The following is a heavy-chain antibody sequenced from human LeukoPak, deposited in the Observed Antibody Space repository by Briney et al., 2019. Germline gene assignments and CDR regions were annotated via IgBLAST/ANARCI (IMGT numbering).Heavy chain of an antibody. Sequence: SETLSLTCTVSGGSISSYYWSWIRQPPGKGLEWIGYIYYSGSTNYNPSLKSRVTISVDTSKNQFSLKLSSVTAADTAVYYCARGGSWPLDAFDIWGQGTMVTVSS. J-gene: IGHJ3*02. CDR1: GGSISSYY. D-gene: IGHD6-6*01. V-gene: IGHV4-59*01. CDR3: ARGGSWPLDAFDI. CDR2: IYYSGST.